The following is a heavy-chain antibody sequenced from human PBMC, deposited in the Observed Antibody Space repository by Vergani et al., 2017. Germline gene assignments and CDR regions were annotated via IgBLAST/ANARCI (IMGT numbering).Heavy chain of an antibody. CDR3: AGDPAGLFFYDS. CDR2: VIPILDTP. CDR1: GGRFNRHA. D-gene: IGHD3-16*01. V-gene: IGHV1-69*01. Sequence: QVILEQSGPEVKKPGSSVTVSCKASGGRFNRHAISWVRQAPGQGLEWMGGVIPILDTPNYAQNFRGRVSMTADESTSTAYMELTSLTSDDTAVYFCAGDPAGLFFYDSWGQGALITVSS. J-gene: IGHJ4*02.